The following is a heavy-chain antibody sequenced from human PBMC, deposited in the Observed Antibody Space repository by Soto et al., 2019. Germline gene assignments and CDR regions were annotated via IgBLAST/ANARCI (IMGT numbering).Heavy chain of an antibody. Sequence: QVQLQESGPGLVKPSQTLSLTCSISGGSISSGDNYWSWIRQPPGKGLEWIGYIHSSGSTFYNPSLKSRATIPIDTSKNQFSLKLSSVTAADTAVYSCARGTYFDSAWGTYRVGSSGCFDYWGQGALVSVSS. D-gene: IGHD3-16*02. CDR2: IHSSGST. CDR3: ARGTYFDSAWGTYRVGSSGCFDY. V-gene: IGHV4-30-4*01. J-gene: IGHJ4*02. CDR1: GGSISSGDNY.